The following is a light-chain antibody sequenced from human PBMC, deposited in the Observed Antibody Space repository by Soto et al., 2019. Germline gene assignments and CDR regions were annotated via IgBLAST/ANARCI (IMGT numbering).Light chain of an antibody. CDR3: AAWHVGAGV. Sequence: QSALTQPPSASGTPGQRVTISCSGDTSNIGSNYVYWYQQLPGTAPKLLIYRTTERPSGVPDRFSGSKSGTSASLAISGLRSEDEADYYCAAWHVGAGVFGGGTKLTVL. CDR2: RTT. J-gene: IGLJ3*02. V-gene: IGLV1-47*01. CDR1: TSNIGSNY.